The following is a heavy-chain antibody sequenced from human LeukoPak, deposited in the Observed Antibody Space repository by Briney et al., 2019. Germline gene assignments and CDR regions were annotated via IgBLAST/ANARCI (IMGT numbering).Heavy chain of an antibody. V-gene: IGHV1-2*04. J-gene: IGHJ3*02. D-gene: IGHD1-7*01. CDR3: ARENELTGTADDAFDI. Sequence: ASVKVSCKASGYTFTGYYMHWVRQAPGQGLEWMGWINPNSGGTNYAQKFQGWVTMTRDTSISTAYMELSSLRSEDTAVYYCARENELTGTADDAFDIWGQGTMVTVSS. CDR2: INPNSGGT. CDR1: GYTFTGYY.